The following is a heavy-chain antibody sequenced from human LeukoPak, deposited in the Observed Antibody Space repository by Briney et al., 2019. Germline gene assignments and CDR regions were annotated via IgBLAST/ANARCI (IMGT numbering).Heavy chain of an antibody. CDR3: ARGSGSEENAFDI. CDR1: GGSISSYY. J-gene: IGHJ3*02. D-gene: IGHD1-26*01. V-gene: IGHV4-4*09. Sequence: PSETLSLTCTVSGGSISSYYWSWIRQPPGKGLEWIGYIYTSGSTNYNPSLKSRVTISVDTSKNQFSLKLSSVTAAATAVYYCARGSGSEENAFDIWGQGTMVTVSS. CDR2: IYTSGST.